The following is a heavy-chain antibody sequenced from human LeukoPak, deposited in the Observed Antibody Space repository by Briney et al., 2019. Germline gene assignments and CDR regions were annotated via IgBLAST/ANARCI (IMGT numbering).Heavy chain of an antibody. D-gene: IGHD3-10*01. J-gene: IGHJ5*02. V-gene: IGHV4-38-2*01. CDR2: ISYSGST. CDR3: AKVNYYGSGSYHTPFDP. Sequence: SETLSLTCGVSNYAISSGFYWGWIRQPPGKGLECIGIISYSGSTYYNPSLKSRVTISVDTSKNQFSLMLSSVTASDTAVYYCAKVNYYGSGSYHTPFDPWGQGTLVTV. CDR1: NYAISSGFY.